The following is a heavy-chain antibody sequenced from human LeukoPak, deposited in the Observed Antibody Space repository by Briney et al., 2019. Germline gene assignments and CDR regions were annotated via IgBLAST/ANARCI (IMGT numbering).Heavy chain of an antibody. J-gene: IGHJ4*02. V-gene: IGHV4-59*01. Sequence: PSETLSLTCTVSGGSISSYYWSWIRQPPGKGLEWIGYIYYSGSTNYNPSLKSRVTISVDTSKSQFSLKLSSVTAADTAVYYCARGYTASVGHFDYWGQGTLVTVSS. CDR3: ARGYTASVGHFDY. CDR2: IYYSGST. CDR1: GGSISSYY. D-gene: IGHD1-14*01.